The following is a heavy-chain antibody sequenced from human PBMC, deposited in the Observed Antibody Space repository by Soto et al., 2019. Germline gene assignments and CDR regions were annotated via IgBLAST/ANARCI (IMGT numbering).Heavy chain of an antibody. CDR2: IWYDGNNK. V-gene: IGHV3-33*01. J-gene: IGHJ6*02. Sequence: GGSLRLSCEGSGFTFSNYGIHWVRQAPGMGLDWVAVIWYDGNNKYYSESVKGRFTISRDNSKNTLYPQMNSLRAEDTAVYYCARDAVVVPAAIGYYYGMDVWGQGTTVTVS. CDR1: GFTFSNYG. D-gene: IGHD2-2*02. CDR3: ARDAVVVPAAIGYYYGMDV.